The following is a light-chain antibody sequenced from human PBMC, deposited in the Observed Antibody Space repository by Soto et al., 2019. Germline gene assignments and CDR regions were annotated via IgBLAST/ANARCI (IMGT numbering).Light chain of an antibody. CDR1: QSVNNY. CDR3: HQPSNWPLT. J-gene: IGKJ4*02. CDR2: DAS. Sequence: EIVLTQSPANLSLSPGERATLSCMASQSVNNYLAWYQQKPGQAPRVLIYDASSMATDIPARFSGSGSGTDFTLTISSLEPEDFATYHCHQPSNWPLTFDGGTKVEIK. V-gene: IGKV3-11*01.